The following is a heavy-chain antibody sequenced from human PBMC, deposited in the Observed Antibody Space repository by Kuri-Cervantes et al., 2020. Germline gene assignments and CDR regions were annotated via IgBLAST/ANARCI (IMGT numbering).Heavy chain of an antibody. V-gene: IGHV4-30-4*01. Sequence: SETLSLTCTVSGGSISSGDYYWSWIRQPPGKGLEWIGYIYYSGSTYYNPSLKSRVTISVDTSKNQFSLKLSSVTAADTAVYYCARAYIVARPVWFDPWGQGTLVTVSS. CDR1: GGSISSGDYY. CDR3: ARAYIVARPVWFDP. CDR2: IYYSGST. J-gene: IGHJ5*02. D-gene: IGHD6-6*01.